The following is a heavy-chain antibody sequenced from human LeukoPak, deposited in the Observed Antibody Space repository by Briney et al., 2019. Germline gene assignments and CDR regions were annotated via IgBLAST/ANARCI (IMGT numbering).Heavy chain of an antibody. CDR1: GGSISSYY. D-gene: IGHD3-22*01. J-gene: IGHJ6*02. CDR3: ARGGYYDSSGYYQDYYYGMDV. V-gene: IGHV4-30-4*08. CDR2: IYYSGST. Sequence: SETLSLTCTVSGGSISSYYWGWIRQPPGKGLEWIGYIYYSGSTYYNPSLKSRVTISVDTSKNQFSLKLSSVTAADTAVYYCARGGYYDSSGYYQDYYYGMDVWGQGTTVTVSS.